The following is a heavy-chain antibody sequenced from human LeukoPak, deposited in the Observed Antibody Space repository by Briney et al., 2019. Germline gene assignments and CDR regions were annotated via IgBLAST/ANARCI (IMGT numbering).Heavy chain of an antibody. J-gene: IGHJ4*02. CDR1: GGTFISYA. CDR2: IIPIFGTA. Sequence: SVKVSCKASGGTFISYAISWVRQAPGQGLEWMGGIIPIFGTANYAQKFQGRVTITADESTSTAYMELSSLRSEDTAVYYCARDRGSSGWYPHYFDYWGQGTLVTVSS. D-gene: IGHD6-19*01. CDR3: ARDRGSSGWYPHYFDY. V-gene: IGHV1-69*13.